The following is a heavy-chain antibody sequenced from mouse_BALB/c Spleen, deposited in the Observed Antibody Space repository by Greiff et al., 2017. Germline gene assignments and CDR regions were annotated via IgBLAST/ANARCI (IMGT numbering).Heavy chain of an antibody. CDR1: GFTFTDYY. J-gene: IGHJ3*01. CDR2: IRNKANGYTT. V-gene: IGHV7-3*02. CDR3: ARDGDYAL. D-gene: IGHD2-4*01. Sequence: EVQGVESGGGLVQPGGSLRLSCATSGFTFTDYYMSWVRQPPGKALEWLGFIRNKANGYTTEYSASVKGRFTISRDNSQSILYLQMNTLRAEDSATYYCARDGDYALGGQGTLVTVSA.